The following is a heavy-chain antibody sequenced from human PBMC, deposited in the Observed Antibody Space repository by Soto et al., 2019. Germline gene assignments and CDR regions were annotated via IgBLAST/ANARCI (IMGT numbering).Heavy chain of an antibody. CDR3: AKHDLVSGSYISDY. CDR2: ISNDGNNR. V-gene: IGHV3-30-3*02. D-gene: IGHD3-16*01. CDR1: GFTFSSYA. Sequence: GGSLRLSCAASGFTFSSYAMHWVRQAPGKGLEWVAVISNDGNNRYYEDSVKGRFTISRDNSKSTLFLQMDSLRVEDTAVYYCAKHDLVSGSYISDYGGQGSQVTVS. J-gene: IGHJ4*02.